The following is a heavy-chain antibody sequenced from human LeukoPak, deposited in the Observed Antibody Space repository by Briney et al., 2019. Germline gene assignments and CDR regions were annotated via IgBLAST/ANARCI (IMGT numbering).Heavy chain of an antibody. J-gene: IGHJ6*02. Sequence: GGSLRLSCAASGFTFSRYTMNWARQAPGKGLEWVASINHNGNVNYYVDSVKGRFTISRDNAKNSLYLQMSNLRAEDTAVYFCARGGGLDVWGQGATVTVSS. CDR2: INHNGNVN. V-gene: IGHV3-7*03. CDR3: ARGGGLDV. CDR1: GFTFSRYT. D-gene: IGHD3-16*01.